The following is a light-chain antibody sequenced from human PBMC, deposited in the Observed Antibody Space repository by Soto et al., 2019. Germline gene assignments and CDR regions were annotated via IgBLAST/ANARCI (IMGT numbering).Light chain of an antibody. Sequence: DVQVAESPCSLIATVGARVTITCRASQIIFTYLNWYQQRPGKAPNLLIYATSNLQSGVPSRFSGSGSGTDFTLTISSLQPEDFAAYYCQHSYSSPTFGQGTKVDIK. CDR3: QHSYSSPT. CDR2: ATS. J-gene: IGKJ2*01. V-gene: IGKV1-39*01. CDR1: QIIFTY.